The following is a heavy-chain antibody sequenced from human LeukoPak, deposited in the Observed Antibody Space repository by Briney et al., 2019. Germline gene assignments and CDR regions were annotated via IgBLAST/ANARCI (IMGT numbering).Heavy chain of an antibody. CDR3: AKAAYIVVVVAPLDY. CDR2: ISYDGSNK. J-gene: IGHJ4*02. Sequence: GGSLRLSCAASGFTFSSYGMHWVRQAPGKGLEWVAVISYDGSNKYYADSVKGRFAISRDNSKNTLYLQMNSLRAEDTAVYYCAKAAYIVVVVAPLDYWGQGTLVTVSS. CDR1: GFTFSSYG. D-gene: IGHD2-15*01. V-gene: IGHV3-30*18.